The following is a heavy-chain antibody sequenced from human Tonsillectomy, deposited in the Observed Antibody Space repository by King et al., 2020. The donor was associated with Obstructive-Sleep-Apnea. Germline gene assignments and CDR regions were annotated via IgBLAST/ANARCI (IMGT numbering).Heavy chain of an antibody. D-gene: IGHD6-13*01. CDR2: ISTYNGNA. V-gene: IGHV1-18*04. CDR3: ARYAIAAAGSTDYFDY. J-gene: IGHJ4*02. CDR1: GYTFTSYG. Sequence: HVQLVQSGAEVKKPGASVEVSCKASGYTFTSYGITWVRQAPGQGLEWMGWISTYNGNANYAQKFQGRVTMTTDTSTSTAYMELRSLRSDDTAVYYRARYAIAAAGSTDYFDYWGQGTLVTVSS.